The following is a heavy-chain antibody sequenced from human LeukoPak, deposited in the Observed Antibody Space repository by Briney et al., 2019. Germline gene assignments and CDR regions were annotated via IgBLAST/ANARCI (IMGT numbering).Heavy chain of an antibody. J-gene: IGHJ4*02. CDR1: GFTFSSYE. D-gene: IGHD3-10*01. CDR3: AKGGFGRPFDY. V-gene: IGHV3-23*01. Sequence: PGGSLRLSCAASGFTFSSYEMSWVRQAPGKGLEWVSVISGSGGSTYYVDSVKGRFTISRDNSKNTLFLQMDSLRAEDTAVYYCAKGGFGRPFDYWGQGTLVTVSS. CDR2: ISGSGGST.